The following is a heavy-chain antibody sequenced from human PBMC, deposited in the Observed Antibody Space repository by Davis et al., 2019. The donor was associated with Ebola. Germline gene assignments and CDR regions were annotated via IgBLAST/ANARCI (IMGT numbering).Heavy chain of an antibody. Sequence: GESLKISCAASGFTFSSYAMSWVRQAPGKGLEWVSAISGSGGSTYYADSVKGRFTISRDNSKNTLYLQMNSLRAEDTAVYYCARDGCEGVWYWWGVYYYYGMDVWGQGTTVTVSS. CDR1: GFTFSSYA. CDR3: ARDGCEGVWYWWGVYYYYGMDV. J-gene: IGHJ6*02. CDR2: ISGSGGST. D-gene: IGHD2-8*02. V-gene: IGHV3-23*01.